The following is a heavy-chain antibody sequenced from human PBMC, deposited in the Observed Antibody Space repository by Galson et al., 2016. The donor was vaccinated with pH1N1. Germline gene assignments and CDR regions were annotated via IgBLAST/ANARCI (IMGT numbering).Heavy chain of an antibody. D-gene: IGHD2-15*01. CDR2: IISILGTA. CDR1: GGTFSNHA. V-gene: IGHV1-69*10. CDR3: VRLEQLLLLAFDI. Sequence: SVKVSCKASGGTFSNHAISWVRQAPGQGLQWVGGIISILGTADYAQKFQGRVTSTADKSTGTVYMELSILRSEDTAVYHCVRLEQLLLLAFDIWGQGTLVTVSS. J-gene: IGHJ3*02.